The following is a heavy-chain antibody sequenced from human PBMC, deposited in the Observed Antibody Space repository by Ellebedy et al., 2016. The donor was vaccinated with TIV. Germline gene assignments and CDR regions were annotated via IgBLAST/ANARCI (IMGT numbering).Heavy chain of an antibody. V-gene: IGHV4-59*01. Sequence: MPGGSLRLSCTVSGGSISRYYWSWIRQPPGKGLEWIGYIFYSGSTHYNPSLNSRVTISVDTSKNQFSLRLSSLTAADTAMYYCARGPRFGGYGDRFDSWGQGILVTVSS. CDR2: IFYSGST. J-gene: IGHJ4*02. CDR3: ARGPRFGGYGDRFDS. CDR1: GGSISRYY. D-gene: IGHD4-17*01.